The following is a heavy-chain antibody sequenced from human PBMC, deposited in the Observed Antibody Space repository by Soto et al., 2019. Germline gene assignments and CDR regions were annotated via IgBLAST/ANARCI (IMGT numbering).Heavy chain of an antibody. D-gene: IGHD3-16*01. CDR3: ARDWASHGMDV. V-gene: IGHV4-34*01. J-gene: IGHJ6*02. CDR2: INHSGST. CDR1: GGSFSGYY. Sequence: WETLSLTCAVYGGSFSGYYWSWIRQPPGKGLEWIGEINHSGSTNYNPSLKSRLTISVDTSKNQLSLRVRSVTAADTAVYYCARDWASHGMDVWGQGTTVTVSS.